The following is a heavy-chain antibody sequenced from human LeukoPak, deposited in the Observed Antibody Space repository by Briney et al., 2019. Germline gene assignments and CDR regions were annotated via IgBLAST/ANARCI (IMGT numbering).Heavy chain of an antibody. Sequence: ASVKVPCKAAGYILTDYYMHWVRQAPGHGLEWMGWINPKTGDADFAQKFQGRVTMSRDTSISTAYMALSRLKSDDTAVYYCARGPLEYCSGGSCYSGRSWFDPWGQGTLVTVSS. V-gene: IGHV1-2*02. J-gene: IGHJ5*02. CDR3: ARGPLEYCSGGSCYSGRSWFDP. CDR1: GYILTDYY. CDR2: INPKTGDA. D-gene: IGHD2-15*01.